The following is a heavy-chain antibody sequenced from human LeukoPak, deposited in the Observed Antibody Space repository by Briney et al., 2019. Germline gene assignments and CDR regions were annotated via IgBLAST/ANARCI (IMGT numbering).Heavy chain of an antibody. CDR1: GGSISSYS. CDR3: ARVKRDTECSGGSCYEFDY. Sequence: PSETLSLTCTVSGGSISSYSWSWIRQPPGKGLEWIGYIYYSGSTNYNPSLKSRVTISVDTSKNQFSLKLSSVTAADTAVYYCARVKRDTECSGGSCYEFDYWGQGTLVTVSS. CDR2: IYYSGST. V-gene: IGHV4-59*01. D-gene: IGHD2-15*01. J-gene: IGHJ4*02.